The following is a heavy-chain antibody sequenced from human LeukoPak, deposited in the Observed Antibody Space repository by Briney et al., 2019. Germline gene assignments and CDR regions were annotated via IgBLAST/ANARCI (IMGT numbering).Heavy chain of an antibody. CDR1: GFTFSSYE. Sequence: PGGSLRLSCAASGFTFSSYEMNWVRQAPGKGLEWLSYISSGGSFVHYADCVKGRFTISRDNAKNSLYLQMNSLRAEDTAVYYCARYTAEGDHDVFDIWGQGTMVTVSS. D-gene: IGHD1-14*01. J-gene: IGHJ3*02. CDR2: ISSGGSFV. V-gene: IGHV3-48*03. CDR3: ARYTAEGDHDVFDI.